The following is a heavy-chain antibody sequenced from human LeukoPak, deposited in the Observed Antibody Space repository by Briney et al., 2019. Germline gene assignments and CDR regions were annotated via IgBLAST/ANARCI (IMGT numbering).Heavy chain of an antibody. CDR2: IRSDGSIT. Sequence: GGSLRLSCAASGFTFSGYWMHWVRQAPGKGLAWVSVIRSDGSITTYADSVKGRFTISRDTAKNTLYLQVNSLRAEDTAVYDGAKDLRDYGNYVGWFDSWGQGTLVTVSS. V-gene: IGHV3-74*01. D-gene: IGHD4-11*01. CDR1: GFTFSGYW. J-gene: IGHJ5*01. CDR3: AKDLRDYGNYVGWFDS.